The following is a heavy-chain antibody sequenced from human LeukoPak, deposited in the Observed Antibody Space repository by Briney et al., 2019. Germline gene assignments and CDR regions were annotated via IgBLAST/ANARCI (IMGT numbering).Heavy chain of an antibody. Sequence: GSLRLSCAASGFTFSTYAMSWVRQAPGKGLEWVSAISGSGGRTFYADSVKGRFTISRDTSKNTVYLQMNSLKADDTAVYYCAKDRAYLFDSSGYYDNWGQGTLVTVSS. CDR1: GFTFSTYA. CDR2: ISGSGGRT. J-gene: IGHJ4*02. CDR3: AKDRAYLFDSSGYYDN. D-gene: IGHD3-22*01. V-gene: IGHV3-23*01.